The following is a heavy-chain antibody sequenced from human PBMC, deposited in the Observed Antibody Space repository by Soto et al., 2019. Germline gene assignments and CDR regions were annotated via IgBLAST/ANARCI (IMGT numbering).Heavy chain of an antibody. V-gene: IGHV5-51*01. Sequence: GASLKISCKGSGYSFTSYWIGWVRQMPGKGLEWMGIIYPGDSDTRYSPSFQGQVTISADKSISTAYLQWSSLKASDTAMYYCARHGVTYYDFWSGYSGMDVWGQGTTVTVSS. CDR1: GYSFTSYW. CDR2: IYPGDSDT. D-gene: IGHD3-3*01. J-gene: IGHJ6*02. CDR3: ARHGVTYYDFWSGYSGMDV.